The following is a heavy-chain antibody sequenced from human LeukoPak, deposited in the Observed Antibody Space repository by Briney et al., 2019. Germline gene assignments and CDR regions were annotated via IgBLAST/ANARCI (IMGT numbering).Heavy chain of an antibody. CDR3: AKEYYDFWSGYPHDY. V-gene: IGHV3-23*01. J-gene: IGHJ4*02. D-gene: IGHD3-3*01. Sequence: GGSLRLSCAASGLTFSSYAMSWVRQAPGKGLEWVSAISGSGGSTYYADSVKGRFTISRDNSKNTLYLQMNSLRAEDTAVYYCAKEYYDFWSGYPHDYWGQGTLVTVSS. CDR2: ISGSGGST. CDR1: GLTFSSYA.